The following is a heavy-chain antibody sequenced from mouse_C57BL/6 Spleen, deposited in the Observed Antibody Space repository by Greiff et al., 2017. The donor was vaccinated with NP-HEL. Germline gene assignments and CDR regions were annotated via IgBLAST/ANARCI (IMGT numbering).Heavy chain of an antibody. D-gene: IGHD2-3*01. CDR2: ISSGGSYT. CDR1: GFTFSSYG. Sequence: EVQLVESGGDLVKPGGSLKLSCAASGFTFSSYGMSWVRQTPDKRLEWVATISSGGSYTYYPDSVKGRFTISRDNAKNTLYLQMSSLKSEDTAMYYCARQLYDGYYERYFDVWGTGTTVTVSS. V-gene: IGHV5-6*01. CDR3: ARQLYDGYYERYFDV. J-gene: IGHJ1*03.